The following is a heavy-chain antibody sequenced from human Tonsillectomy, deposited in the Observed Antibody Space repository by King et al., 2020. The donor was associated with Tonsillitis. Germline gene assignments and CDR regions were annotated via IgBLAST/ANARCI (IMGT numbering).Heavy chain of an antibody. CDR2: ISYDGSNK. CDR3: AKGQYLGGYPVDY. Sequence: VQLVESGGGVVQPGRSLRLSCAASGFTFSYYGMHWVRQAPGKGLEWVAVISYDGSNKYYADSLKGRFTISRDNSKNKLTLQMNSVRAENKAVDYCAKGQYLGGYPVDYWGQGTLVTVSS. V-gene: IGHV3-30*18. CDR1: GFTFSYYG. D-gene: IGHD5-12*01. J-gene: IGHJ4*02.